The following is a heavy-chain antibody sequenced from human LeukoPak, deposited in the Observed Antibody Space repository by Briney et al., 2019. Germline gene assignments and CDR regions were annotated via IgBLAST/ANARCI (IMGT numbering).Heavy chain of an antibody. CDR3: TRRGNSYNDAFDI. Sequence: PGGSLRLSCAASGFTFSGSAVHWVRQASGKGLEWVGRIRSKADSYATAYAASVKGRFTISRDDSKNTAYLQMNSLKTEDTAVYYCTRRGNSYNDAFDIWGQRTMVTVSS. J-gene: IGHJ3*02. D-gene: IGHD5-18*01. CDR1: GFTFSGSA. CDR2: IRSKADSYAT. V-gene: IGHV3-73*01.